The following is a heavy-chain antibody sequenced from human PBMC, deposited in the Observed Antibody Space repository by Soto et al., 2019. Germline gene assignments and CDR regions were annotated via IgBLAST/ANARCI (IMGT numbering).Heavy chain of an antibody. CDR1: GFTFSSYA. V-gene: IGHV3-30-3*01. CDR2: ISNDGNNK. CDR3: ARGGHSSGYFQDDFAM. J-gene: IGHJ3*02. D-gene: IGHD3-22*01. Sequence: QVQLVESGGGVVQPGRSLRLSCAASGFTFSSYAMNWVRQAPGKGLEWVAVISNDGNNKYYADSVKGRFTISRNNSNNTLYLQVNSLRPEDTAVCYCARGGHSSGYFQDDFAMLGQGTLVTVTS.